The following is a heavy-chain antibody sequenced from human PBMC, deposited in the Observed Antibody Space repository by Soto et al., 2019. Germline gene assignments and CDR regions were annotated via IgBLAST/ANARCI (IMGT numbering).Heavy chain of an antibody. CDR1: GGTFSSYI. J-gene: IGHJ6*02. Sequence: QVQLVQSGAEVKKPGSSVRVSCKASGGTFSSYIITWVRQAPGQGLEWMGRIIPVLSVTYYAQKFQGRVTLAANDSTATAYMGLSSWRSDATAVYYWAKAPNPGSATSPHYGMDVWGQGTTVTVSS. CDR2: IIPVLSVT. V-gene: IGHV1-69*02. D-gene: IGHD3-10*01. CDR3: AKAPNPGSATSPHYGMDV.